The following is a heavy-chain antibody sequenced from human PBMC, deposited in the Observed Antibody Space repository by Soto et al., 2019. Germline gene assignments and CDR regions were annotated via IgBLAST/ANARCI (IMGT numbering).Heavy chain of an antibody. V-gene: IGHV3-74*01. CDR2: IYGDGTGT. D-gene: IGHD2-15*01. CDR1: GFSFSGYW. CDR3: ARVKGGSGGKGDPLDF. Sequence: GGSLRLSCVASGFSFSGYWMHWVRQRPGKGLAWVSNIYGDGTGTYADSVKGRFTTSRDDAKSTIYLQMNSLRAEDTAAYYCARVKGGSGGKGDPLDFWGQGTLVTVSS. J-gene: IGHJ4*02.